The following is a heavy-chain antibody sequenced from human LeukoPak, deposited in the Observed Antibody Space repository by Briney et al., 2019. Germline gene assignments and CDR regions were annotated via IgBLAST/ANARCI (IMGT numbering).Heavy chain of an antibody. Sequence: GGSLRLSCAAPGFTFSSYAMSWVRQAPGKGLEWVTGLSGSGGSIYYADSVKGRFTISRDNSKNTVYLQMNSLRGEDTAVYYCAKGYGDSVFSWFDPWGQGTLVTVSS. CDR3: AKGYGDSVFSWFDP. J-gene: IGHJ5*02. V-gene: IGHV3-23*01. D-gene: IGHD4-17*01. CDR1: GFTFSSYA. CDR2: LSGSGGSI.